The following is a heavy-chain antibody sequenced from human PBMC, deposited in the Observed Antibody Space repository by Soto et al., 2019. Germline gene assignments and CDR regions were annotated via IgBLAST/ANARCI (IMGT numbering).Heavy chain of an antibody. CDR1: GGSISSGGYS. Sequence: LSLTCAVSGGSISSGGYSWSWIRQPPGKGLEWIGYIYHSGSTYYNPSLKSRVTISVDRSKNQFSLKLSSVTAADTAVYYCARAGGFNWFDPWGQGTLVTVSS. CDR3: ARAGGFNWFDP. D-gene: IGHD3-10*01. J-gene: IGHJ5*02. V-gene: IGHV4-30-2*01. CDR2: IYHSGST.